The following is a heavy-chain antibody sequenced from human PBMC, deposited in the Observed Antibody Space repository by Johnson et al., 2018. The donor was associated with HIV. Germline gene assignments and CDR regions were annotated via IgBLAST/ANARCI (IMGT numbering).Heavy chain of an antibody. CDR1: GFTVSSNY. D-gene: IGHD3-10*01. CDR3: SRYRVWFGELYAFDI. J-gene: IGHJ3*02. V-gene: IGHV3-66*02. CDR2: ISGSDHST. Sequence: VQLVEFGGGVVQPGRSLRLSCAASGFTVSSNYMSWVRQAPGKGLEWVSPISGSDHSTYYADSVRGRFTISRDNAKNTLYLQMNSLRAEDTAVYYCSRYRVWFGELYAFDIWGQGTMVTVSS.